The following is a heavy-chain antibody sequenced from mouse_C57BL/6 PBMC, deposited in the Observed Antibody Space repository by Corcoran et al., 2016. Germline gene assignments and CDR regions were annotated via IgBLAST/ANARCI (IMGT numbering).Heavy chain of an antibody. Sequence: QIQLVQSGPELKKPGETVKISCKASGYTFTTYGMSWVKQAPGKGLKWMGWINTYSGVPTYADDFKGRFAFSLETSASTAYLQINNLKNEDTATYFCARPLDGYYWYFDFWGTGTTVTVSS. V-gene: IGHV9-3*01. CDR1: GYTFTTYG. D-gene: IGHD2-3*01. CDR3: ARPLDGYYWYFDF. CDR2: INTYSGVP. J-gene: IGHJ1*03.